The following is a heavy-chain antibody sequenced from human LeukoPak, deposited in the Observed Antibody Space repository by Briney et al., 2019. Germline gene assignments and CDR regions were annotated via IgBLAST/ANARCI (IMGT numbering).Heavy chain of an antibody. CDR3: AKPGCSITSCYSSVWDYYYYGMDV. D-gene: IGHD2-2*01. J-gene: IGHJ6*02. V-gene: IGHV3-23*01. Sequence: GGSLRLSCAASGFTFSSYAMSWVRQAPGKGLEWVSAISGSGGSTYYADSVKGRFTISRDNSKNTLYLQMNSLRAEDTAVYYCAKPGCSITSCYSSVWDYYYYGMDVWGQGTTVTVYS. CDR2: ISGSGGST. CDR1: GFTFSSYA.